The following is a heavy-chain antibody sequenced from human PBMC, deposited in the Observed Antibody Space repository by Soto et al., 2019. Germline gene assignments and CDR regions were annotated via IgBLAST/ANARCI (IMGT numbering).Heavy chain of an antibody. CDR2: IIPIFGTA. CDR3: ASYDSSGYYYYYGMDV. D-gene: IGHD3-22*01. Sequence: GASVKVSCKASGGTFSSYAISWVRQAPGQGLEWMGGIIPIFGTANYAQKFQGRVTITADESTSTAYMELSSLRSEETAVYYCASYDSSGYYYYYGMDVWGQGTTVTVSS. J-gene: IGHJ6*02. V-gene: IGHV1-69*13. CDR1: GGTFSSYA.